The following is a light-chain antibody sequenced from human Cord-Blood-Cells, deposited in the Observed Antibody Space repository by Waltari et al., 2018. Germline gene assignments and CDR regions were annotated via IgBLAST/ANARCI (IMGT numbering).Light chain of an antibody. V-gene: IGLV2-23*01. CDR3: CSYAGSSWV. CDR1: SCDVGSYNL. J-gene: IGLJ3*02. CDR2: EGS. Sequence: QSALTQPASVSGSPGQSITISCTGTSCDVGSYNLVSWYQQHPGKAPKLMIYEGSKRPSGVSNRFSGSKSGNTASLTISGLQAEDEADYYCCSYAGSSWVFGGGTKLTVL.